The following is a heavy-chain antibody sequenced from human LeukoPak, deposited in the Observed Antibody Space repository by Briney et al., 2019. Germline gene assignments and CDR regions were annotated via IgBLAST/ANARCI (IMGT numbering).Heavy chain of an antibody. J-gene: IGHJ4*02. V-gene: IGHV1-18*04. Sequence: ASVKVSCKASGYTFTSYGINWVRQAPGQGLEWMGLISAYNDNANYAQKLQGRVTMTTDTSTSTAYMELSSLTSDDTAVYYCGRDPTYRNYFDSWGQGTLVTVSS. CDR3: GRDPTYRNYFDS. CDR1: GYTFTSYG. CDR2: ISAYNDNA. D-gene: IGHD1-1*01.